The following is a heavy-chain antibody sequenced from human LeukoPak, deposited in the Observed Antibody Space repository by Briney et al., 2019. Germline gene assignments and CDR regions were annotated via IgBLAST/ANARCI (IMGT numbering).Heavy chain of an antibody. CDR1: GGTFSSYA. D-gene: IGHD3-22*01. V-gene: IGHV1-69*13. CDR3: ARRSAYYYDSSGYPISSNWFDP. CDR2: IIPIFGTA. Sequence: SVKVSCKASGGTFSSYAISWVRQAPGQGLEWMGGIIPIFGTANYAQKFQGRVTITADESTSTAYMELSSLRSEDTAVYYCARRSAYYYDSSGYPISSNWFDPWGQGTLVTVSS. J-gene: IGHJ5*02.